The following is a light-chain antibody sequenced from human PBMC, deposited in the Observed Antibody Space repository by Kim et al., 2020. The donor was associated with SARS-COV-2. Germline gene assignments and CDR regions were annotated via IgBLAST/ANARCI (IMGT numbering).Light chain of an antibody. CDR2: SNN. CDR1: SSNIGSNT. J-gene: IGLJ2*01. V-gene: IGLV1-44*01. CDR3: AAWDDSLDVV. Sequence: ELTQPPSASGTPGQRVTISCSGSSSNIGSNTVNWYQQLPGTAPKLLIYSNNQRPSGVPDRFSGSKSGTSASLAISGLQSEDEADYYCAAWDDSLDVVFGGGTQLTVL.